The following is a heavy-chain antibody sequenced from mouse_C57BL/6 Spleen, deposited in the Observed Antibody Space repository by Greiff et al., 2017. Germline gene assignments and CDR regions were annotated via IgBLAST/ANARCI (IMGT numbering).Heavy chain of an antibody. D-gene: IGHD2-5*01. Sequence: EVQLQQSGPVLVKPGASVKMSCKASGYTFTDYYMNWVKQSHGKSLEWIGVINPYNGGTSYNQKFKGKATLTVDKSSSTAYMELNSLTSEDSAVYYCASYSKGDYYAMDYWGQGTSVTVSS. V-gene: IGHV1-19*01. CDR2: INPYNGGT. J-gene: IGHJ4*01. CDR1: GYTFTDYY. CDR3: ASYSKGDYYAMDY.